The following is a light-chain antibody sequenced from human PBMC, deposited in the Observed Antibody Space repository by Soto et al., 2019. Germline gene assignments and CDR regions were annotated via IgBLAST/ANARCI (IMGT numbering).Light chain of an antibody. CDR3: QQYDDLPIT. CDR2: AAS. Sequence: DIQMTQSPSSLSASVGDRVTITCRASQSISTYLNWYQQTPGKAPNLLIYAASSLQSGVPSRFRGSGSGTEFSFNITSLQPEDVATYYCQQYDDLPITFGQGTRLEIK. CDR1: QSISTY. V-gene: IGKV1-33*01. J-gene: IGKJ5*01.